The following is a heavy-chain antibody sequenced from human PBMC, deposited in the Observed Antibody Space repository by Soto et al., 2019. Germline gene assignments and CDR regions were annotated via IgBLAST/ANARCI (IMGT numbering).Heavy chain of an antibody. Sequence: SETLSLTCAVYGGSFSGYYWTWIRQPPGKGLEWIGEITHSGSTNYNPSLKSRVTISVDTSKNQLSLNLNYVTAADTAVYYCAKSSDRGWSYWGQGTLVTVSS. CDR2: ITHSGST. V-gene: IGHV4-34*01. CDR1: GGSFSGYY. CDR3: AKSSDRGWSY. D-gene: IGHD3-22*01. J-gene: IGHJ4*02.